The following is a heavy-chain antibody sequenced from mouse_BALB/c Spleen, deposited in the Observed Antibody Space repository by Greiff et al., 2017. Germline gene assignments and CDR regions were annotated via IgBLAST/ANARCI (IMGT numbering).Heavy chain of an antibody. CDR1: GYTFTDYA. J-gene: IGHJ4*01. CDR2: ISTYYGDA. Sequence: VQLQQSGAELVRPGVSVKISCKGSGYTFTDYAMHWVKQSHAKSLEWIGVISTYYGDASYNQKFKGKATMTVDKSSSTAYMELARLTSEDSAIYYCARRGGNYGYYAMDYWGQGTSVTVSS. D-gene: IGHD2-1*01. V-gene: IGHV1S137*01. CDR3: ARRGGNYGYYAMDY.